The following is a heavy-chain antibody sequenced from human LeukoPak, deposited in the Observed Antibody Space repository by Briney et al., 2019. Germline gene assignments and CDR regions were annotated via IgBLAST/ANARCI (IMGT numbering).Heavy chain of an antibody. V-gene: IGHV4-4*07. J-gene: IGHJ3*02. Sequence: ASETLSLTCTVSGGSISSYYWSWIRQPAGKGLEWIGRIYTSGSTNYNPSLKSRVTMSVDTSKNQFSLKLSSVTAADTAVYYCARVAVARLWGDAFDIWGQGTMVTVSS. CDR2: IYTSGST. CDR3: ARVAVARLWGDAFDI. CDR1: GGSISSYY. D-gene: IGHD6-6*01.